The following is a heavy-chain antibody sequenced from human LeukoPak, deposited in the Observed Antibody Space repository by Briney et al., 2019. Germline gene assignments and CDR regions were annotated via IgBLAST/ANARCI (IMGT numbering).Heavy chain of an antibody. V-gene: IGHV3-48*03. CDR1: GFSLRSSE. D-gene: IGHD2-8*01. Sequence: GSLRLSCAASGFSLRSSEMNWVRQAPGKGPEWVAHINSADNVEYYTDSVRGRFTMSRDNAKDLLYLQMNSLRDEDTAVYYCARDTVNGPFVISLDLWGQGVLVTVSS. J-gene: IGHJ5*02. CDR3: ARDTVNGPFVISLDL. CDR2: INSADNVE.